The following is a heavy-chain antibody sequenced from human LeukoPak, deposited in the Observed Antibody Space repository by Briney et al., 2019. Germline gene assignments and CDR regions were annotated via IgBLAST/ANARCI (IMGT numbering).Heavy chain of an antibody. CDR3: ARVGRDLGNNWFDP. J-gene: IGHJ5*02. D-gene: IGHD7-27*01. Sequence: SQTLSLTCTVSGGSISSGGYYWSWIRQPPGKGLEWIGYIYHSGSTYYNPSLKSRVTISVDTSKNQFSLKLSSVTAADTAVYYCARVGRDLGNNWFDPWGQGTLVTVSS. CDR1: GGSISSGGYY. V-gene: IGHV4-30-2*01. CDR2: IYHSGST.